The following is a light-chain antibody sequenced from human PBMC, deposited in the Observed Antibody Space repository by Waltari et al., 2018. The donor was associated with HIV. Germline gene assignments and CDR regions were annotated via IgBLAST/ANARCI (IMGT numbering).Light chain of an antibody. CDR1: QTVGNSD. J-gene: IGKJ1*01. CDR2: GAS. CDR3: QQYARSPWT. V-gene: IGKV3-20*01. Sequence: EIVLPQSPGILSSSPGERATLSCRASQTVGNSDLAWYQQKPGQAPRLLIYGASTRAADVPDRFTGSGSGTDFTLHIDTLEAEDFAVYYCQQYARSPWTFGQGTKVEIK.